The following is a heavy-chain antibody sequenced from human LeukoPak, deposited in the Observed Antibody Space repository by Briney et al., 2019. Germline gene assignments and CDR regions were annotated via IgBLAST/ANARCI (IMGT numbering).Heavy chain of an antibody. CDR1: GGTFSSYA. D-gene: IGHD4-17*01. CDR2: IIPIFGTA. CDR3: ARRYGDYVLEDI. J-gene: IGHJ3*02. V-gene: IGHV1-69*13. Sequence: GASVKVSCKASGGTFSSYAISWVRQAPGQGLEWMGGIIPIFGTANYAQKFQGRVTITADESTSTAYMELSSLRSEDTAVYYCARRYGDYVLEDIWGQGTMVTVSS.